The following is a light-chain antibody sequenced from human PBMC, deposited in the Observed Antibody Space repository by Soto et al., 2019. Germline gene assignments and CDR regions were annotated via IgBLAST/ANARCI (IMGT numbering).Light chain of an antibody. Sequence: QSALTQPASVSGSPGQSITISCTGTSSDVGSYNLVSWYQQHPGKAPQLMIYEGSKRPSGVSNRFSGSKSGNTASLTISGRQAEDEADYYGCSDAGSSTWVFGGGTQLTVL. V-gene: IGLV2-23*01. CDR2: EGS. J-gene: IGLJ7*01. CDR1: SSDVGSYNL. CDR3: CSDAGSSTWV.